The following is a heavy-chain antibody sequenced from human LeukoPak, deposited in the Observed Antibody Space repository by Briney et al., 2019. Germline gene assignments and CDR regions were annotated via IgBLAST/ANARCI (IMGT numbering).Heavy chain of an antibody. J-gene: IGHJ4*02. Sequence: PGGSLRLSCAASGFTFDDYAMHWVRQVPGKGLEWVSGISWNSGSIGYADSVKGRFTISRDNAKNSPYLQMNSLRAEDTAVYYCAREGPSSYCSGGSCYLDYWGQGTLVTVSS. CDR3: AREGPSSYCSGGSCYLDY. CDR2: ISWNSGSI. V-gene: IGHV3-9*01. CDR1: GFTFDDYA. D-gene: IGHD2-15*01.